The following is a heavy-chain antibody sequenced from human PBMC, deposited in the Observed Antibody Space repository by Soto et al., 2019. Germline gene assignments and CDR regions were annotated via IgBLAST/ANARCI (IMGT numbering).Heavy chain of an antibody. CDR3: AKVSFSWNRIYDPFDS. V-gene: IGHV3-23*01. CDR1: GFTFSNYA. CDR2: IGGDGGST. J-gene: IGHJ3*02. D-gene: IGHD1-1*01. Sequence: GGSLRLSCAASGFTFSNYAMSWVRQAPGKALEWVSVIGGDGGSTYYADSVRGRFAVSRDNSKNSLYLQMDSLRAEDTALYYCAKVSFSWNRIYDPFDSWCPGTMVT.